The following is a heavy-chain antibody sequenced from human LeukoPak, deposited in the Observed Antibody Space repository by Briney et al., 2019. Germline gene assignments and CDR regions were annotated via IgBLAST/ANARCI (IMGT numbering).Heavy chain of an antibody. Sequence: GGSLRLSCAVSGFTFSSYAMGWVRQAPGGGLEWVSATSGSGDTAYHADSVKGRFTISRDNSENRLSLQMDSLRAEDTAVYFCAKDTTAWWYHRAYMDVWGKGTTVTVSS. J-gene: IGHJ6*03. CDR3: AKDTTAWWYHRAYMDV. V-gene: IGHV3-23*01. D-gene: IGHD2-15*01. CDR2: TSGSGDTA. CDR1: GFTFSSYA.